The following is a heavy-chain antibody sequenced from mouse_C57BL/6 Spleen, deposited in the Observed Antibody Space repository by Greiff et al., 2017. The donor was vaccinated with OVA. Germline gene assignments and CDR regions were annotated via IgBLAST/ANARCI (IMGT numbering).Heavy chain of an antibody. V-gene: IGHV1-72*01. J-gene: IGHJ2*01. CDR3: AIYYGSSFDYFDY. D-gene: IGHD1-1*01. CDR1: GYTFTSYW. CDR2: IDPNSGGT. Sequence: QVQLQQPGAELVKPGASVKLSCKASGYTFTSYWMHWVKQRPGRGLEWIGRIDPNSGGTKYNEKFKSKATLTVDKPASTAYMRLSSLTSEDSAVYYCAIYYGSSFDYFDYWGQGTTLTVSS.